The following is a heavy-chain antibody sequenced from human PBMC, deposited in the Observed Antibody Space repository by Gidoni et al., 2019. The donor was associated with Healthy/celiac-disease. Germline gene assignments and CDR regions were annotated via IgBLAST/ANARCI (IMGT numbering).Heavy chain of an antibody. D-gene: IGHD3-22*01. CDR3: AKAYYYDSSGYYN. Sequence: EVQLLESGGGLVQPGGSLRLPCEASGSTFSSSAMSWVRQAPGKGLEWVSAISGSGGSTYYADSVKGRFTISRDNSKNTLYLQMNSLRAEDTAVYYCAKAYYYDSSGYYNWGQGTLVTVSS. V-gene: IGHV3-23*01. CDR2: ISGSGGST. J-gene: IGHJ4*02. CDR1: GSTFSSSA.